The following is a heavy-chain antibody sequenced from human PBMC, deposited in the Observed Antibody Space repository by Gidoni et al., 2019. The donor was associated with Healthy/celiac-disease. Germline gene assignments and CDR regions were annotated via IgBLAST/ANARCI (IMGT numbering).Heavy chain of an antibody. Sequence: QVQLQQWGAGLLKPSETLSLTCAVYGGSFSGYYWSWIRQPPGKGLGWIGEINHSGSTNYNPSLKSRVTISVDTSKNQFSLKLSSVTAADTAVYYCARGEVTTTYNWFDPWGQGTLVTVSS. CDR1: GGSFSGYY. D-gene: IGHD4-17*01. V-gene: IGHV4-34*01. CDR2: INHSGST. J-gene: IGHJ5*02. CDR3: ARGEVTTTYNWFDP.